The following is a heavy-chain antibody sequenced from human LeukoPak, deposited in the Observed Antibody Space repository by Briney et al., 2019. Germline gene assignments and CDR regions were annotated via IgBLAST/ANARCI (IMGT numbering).Heavy chain of an antibody. D-gene: IGHD3-22*01. CDR1: GYTFTSYG. V-gene: IGHV1-18*01. J-gene: IGHJ4*02. CDR2: ISAYNGNT. CDR3: ARGDPNYYDSSGPDY. Sequence: GASVKVSCKASGYTFTSYGISWVRQAPGQGLEWMGWISAYNGNTNYAQKPQGRVTMTTDTSTSTVYMELSSLRSEDTAVYYCARGDPNYYDSSGPDYWGQGTLVTVSS.